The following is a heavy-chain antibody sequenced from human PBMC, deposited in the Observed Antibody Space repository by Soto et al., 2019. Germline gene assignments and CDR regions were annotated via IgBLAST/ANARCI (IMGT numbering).Heavy chain of an antibody. CDR2: ISGDGTIT. Sequence: HPGGSMKISSAASVYNFNFDWVHWVRQDTGKGLVWVSRISGDGTITNYADSVKGRFTISRDNAKNTLFLQMDSLRVEDTAVYYCVRDSPTNLDEPDTVASWFDPWGQGTQVTVSS. CDR3: VRDSPTNLDEPDTVASWFDP. CDR1: VYNFNFDW. J-gene: IGHJ5*02. V-gene: IGHV3-74*01. D-gene: IGHD5-12*01.